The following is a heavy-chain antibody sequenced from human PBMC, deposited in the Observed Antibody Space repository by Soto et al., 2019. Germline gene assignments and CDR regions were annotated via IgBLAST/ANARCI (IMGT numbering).Heavy chain of an antibody. V-gene: IGHV1-18*01. Sequence: ASVKVSCKVSGYRFTTYGINWVRQAPGQGLEWVGWFNPDNQNANYAQKFQDRVSLTTDSSTNTAYMELRDLRSDDTAVYYCARVRFGDPFDFWGQGSLVTVSS. D-gene: IGHD3-16*01. J-gene: IGHJ4*02. CDR3: ARVRFGDPFDF. CDR2: FNPDNQNA. CDR1: GYRFTTYG.